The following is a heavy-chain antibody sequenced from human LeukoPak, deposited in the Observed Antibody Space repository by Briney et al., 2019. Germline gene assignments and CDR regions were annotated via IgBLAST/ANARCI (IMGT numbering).Heavy chain of an antibody. CDR2: INPSGGST. Sequence: ASVKVSCKASGYTFTSYYIHWVRQAPGQGLEWMGLINPSGGSTNYAQKFQGRVTMTRDTSTSTVYMELSRLRSDDTAVYYCARPGGSGYGFDIWGQGTMVTVSS. V-gene: IGHV1-46*01. J-gene: IGHJ3*02. CDR3: ARPGGSGYGFDI. D-gene: IGHD3-22*01. CDR1: GYTFTSYY.